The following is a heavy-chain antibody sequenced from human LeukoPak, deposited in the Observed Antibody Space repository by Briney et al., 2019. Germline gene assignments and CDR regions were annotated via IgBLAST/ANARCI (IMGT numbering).Heavy chain of an antibody. CDR2: IYYSGST. CDR1: GGSISSSSYY. Sequence: PSETLSLTCTVSGGSISSSSYYWGWIRQPPGKGLEWIGSIYYSGSTYYNPSLKSRVTISVDTSKNQFSLKLSSVTAADTAVYYCARPHSNYEVADFQHWGQGTLVTVPS. CDR3: ARPHSNYEVADFQH. J-gene: IGHJ1*01. V-gene: IGHV4-39*01. D-gene: IGHD4-11*01.